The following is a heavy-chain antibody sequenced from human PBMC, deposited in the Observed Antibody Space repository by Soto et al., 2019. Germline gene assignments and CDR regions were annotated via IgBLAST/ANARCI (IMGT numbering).Heavy chain of an antibody. CDR1: GGSISGYY. CDR3: AREGHWNDPNAFDN. V-gene: IGHV4-59*01. CDR2: SYYSGST. J-gene: IGHJ3*02. Sequence: SETLSLACTVSGGSISGYYWSWIRQPPGKGREWIGYSYYSGSTNYNPSLKSRVTISVDTSKNQFSLKLSSVTAESAAMYYCAREGHWNDPNAFDNWGQGTMVTV. D-gene: IGHD1-1*01.